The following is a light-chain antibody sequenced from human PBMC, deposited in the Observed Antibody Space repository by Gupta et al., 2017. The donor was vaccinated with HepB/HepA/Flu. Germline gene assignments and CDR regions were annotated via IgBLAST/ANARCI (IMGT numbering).Light chain of an antibody. V-gene: IGLV3-1*01. CDR1: ELGDKY. CDR3: QAWDSNTEVV. Sequence: SYELTQPPSVPVPPGPTACLICSGDELGDKYVCWYQQKPGQSPMLVIYEDTKRPSGIPERFSGSNSGTTATLTLSGTQVMDEADYYCQAWDSNTEVVFGGGTKLTVL. CDR2: EDT. J-gene: IGLJ2*01.